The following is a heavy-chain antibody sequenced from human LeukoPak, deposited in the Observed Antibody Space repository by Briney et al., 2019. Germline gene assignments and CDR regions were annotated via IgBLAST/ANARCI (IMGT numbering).Heavy chain of an antibody. CDR3: ASGLTDSGGSSPFDY. D-gene: IGHD2-15*01. V-gene: IGHV1-46*01. CDR2: INPSGGST. Sequence: GASVKVSCKASGYTFTSYYMHWVRQAPGQGLEWMGIINPSGGSTSYAQKFQGRVTMTRDTSTSTVYMELSSLRSEDTAVYYCASGLTDSGGSSPFDYWGQGTLVTVSS. J-gene: IGHJ4*02. CDR1: GYTFTSYY.